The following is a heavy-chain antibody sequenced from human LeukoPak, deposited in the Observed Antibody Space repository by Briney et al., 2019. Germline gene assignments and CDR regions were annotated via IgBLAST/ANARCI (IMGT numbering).Heavy chain of an antibody. V-gene: IGHV1-2*02. Sequence: ASVKVSCKASGYTFTGYYMHWVRQAPGQGLEWMGWINPNSGGTNYAQKFQGRVTMTRDTSISTAYMELSRLRSDDTAVYYCARGGGENYYDSSGSPPGNYWGQGTLVTVSS. CDR3: ARGGGENYYDSSGSPPGNY. CDR1: GYTFTGYY. CDR2: INPNSGGT. J-gene: IGHJ4*02. D-gene: IGHD3-22*01.